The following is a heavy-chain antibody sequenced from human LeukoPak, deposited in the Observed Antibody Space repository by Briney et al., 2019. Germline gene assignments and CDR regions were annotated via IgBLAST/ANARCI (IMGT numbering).Heavy chain of an antibody. D-gene: IGHD2-15*01. CDR2: IYYSGST. CDR1: GGSISSGGYY. V-gene: IGHV4-31*03. J-gene: IGHJ4*02. CDR3: ARDELGRLVY. Sequence: SETLSLTCTVSGGSISSGGYYWSWIRQHPGKGLEWIGYIYYSGSTYYNPSLKSRVTISVDTSKNQFSLKLSFVTAADTAVYYGARDELGRLVYWGQGTLVTVSS.